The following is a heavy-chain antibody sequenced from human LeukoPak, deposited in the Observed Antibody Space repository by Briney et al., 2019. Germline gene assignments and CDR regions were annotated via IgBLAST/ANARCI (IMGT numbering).Heavy chain of an antibody. J-gene: IGHJ3*02. V-gene: IGHV3-7*01. CDR3: ARDLPLGAYYDSSHQGNAFDI. CDR1: GFTFSSYW. D-gene: IGHD3-22*01. CDR2: IKQDGSEK. Sequence: GGSLRLSCAASGFTFSSYWMSWVRQAPGKGLEWVANIKQDGSEKYYVDSVKGRFTISRDNAKNSLYLQMNGLRAEDTAVYYCARDLPLGAYYDSSHQGNAFDIWGQGTMVTVSS.